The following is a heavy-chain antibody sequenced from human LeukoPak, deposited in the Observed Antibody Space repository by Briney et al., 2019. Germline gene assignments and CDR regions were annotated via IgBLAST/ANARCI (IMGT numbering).Heavy chain of an antibody. Sequence: SETLSLTCAVYGGSFSGYYWSWIRQPPGKGLDWIGEINHSGSTNYNPSLKSRVTISVDTSKNQFSLKLSSVTAADTAVYYCASLYSSGPTGFDYWGQGTLVTVSS. CDR3: ASLYSSGPTGFDY. V-gene: IGHV4-34*01. CDR1: GGSFSGYY. CDR2: INHSGST. D-gene: IGHD6-19*01. J-gene: IGHJ4*02.